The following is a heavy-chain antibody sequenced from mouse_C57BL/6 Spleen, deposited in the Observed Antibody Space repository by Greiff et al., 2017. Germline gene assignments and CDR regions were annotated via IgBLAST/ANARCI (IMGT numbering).Heavy chain of an antibody. D-gene: IGHD2-3*01. CDR1: GYTFTSYW. Sequence: VQLQQPGPELVKPGASVKLSCKASGYTFTSYWMQWVKQRPGQGLEWIGEIDPSDSYTNYNQKFKGKATLTVDTSSSTAYMQLSSLTSEDSAVYYCARRMVRQDYWGQGTSVTVSS. CDR3: ARRMVRQDY. V-gene: IGHV1-50*01. J-gene: IGHJ4*01. CDR2: IDPSDSYT.